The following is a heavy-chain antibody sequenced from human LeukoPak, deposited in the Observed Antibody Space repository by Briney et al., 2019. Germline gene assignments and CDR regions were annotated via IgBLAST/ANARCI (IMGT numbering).Heavy chain of an antibody. CDR2: IKEDGSGK. Sequence: GGSLRLSCRASGFSFSRYWMSWVRQAPGKGLERVANIKEDGSGKNYVDSMKGRFIISRDNAKNSLYLQISSLRAEDTAVYYCAREVLATASAFDYWGQGTLVTVSS. D-gene: IGHD4-11*01. J-gene: IGHJ4*02. CDR3: AREVLATASAFDY. V-gene: IGHV3-7*03. CDR1: GFSFSRYW.